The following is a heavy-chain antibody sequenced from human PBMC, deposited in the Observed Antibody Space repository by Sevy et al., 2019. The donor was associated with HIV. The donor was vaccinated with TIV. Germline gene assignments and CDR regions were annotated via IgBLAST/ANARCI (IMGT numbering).Heavy chain of an antibody. CDR3: AREPIEARGQDYFDI. D-gene: IGHD2-15*01. Sequence: SETLSLTCAVYVDSFNGHYWSWVRQVPGRGLEWIGEVDHTGNINYNPAFDNRLTISVNRPKNQFSLNLTSLTAADTAVYYGAREPIEARGQDYFDIWGHGNRVTVSS. V-gene: IGHV4-34*01. CDR1: VDSFNGHY. CDR2: VDHTGNI. J-gene: IGHJ4*03.